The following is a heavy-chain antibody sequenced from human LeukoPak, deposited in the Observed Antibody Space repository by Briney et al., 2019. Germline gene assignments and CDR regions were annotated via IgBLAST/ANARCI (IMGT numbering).Heavy chain of an antibody. V-gene: IGHV3-66*01. J-gene: IGHJ4*02. CDR1: GFTVSSIY. CDR2: IYSDGNT. D-gene: IGHD2-15*01. CDR3: VRSSWDY. Sequence: GGSLRLSCAASGFTVSSIYMTWVRQAPGKGLEWVSVIYSDGNTYYADSVKGRFTISRDISKNTVYLQMNSLRAEDTAVHYCVRSSWDYWGQGILVTVSS.